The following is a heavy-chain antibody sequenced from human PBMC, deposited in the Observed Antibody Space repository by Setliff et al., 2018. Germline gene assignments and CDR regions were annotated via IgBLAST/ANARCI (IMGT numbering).Heavy chain of an antibody. Sequence: RGESLKISCKDSGYSITTSWIGWVRQVPGRGLEWMGIINPFDSDARYSPSFHGQVTISVDKSINTAYLQWSSLRASDTAIYFCARLGPGAPGPSEFDKWGQGALVTVSS. CDR1: GYSITTSW. V-gene: IGHV5-51*01. CDR2: INPFDSDA. D-gene: IGHD1-26*01. CDR3: ARLGPGAPGPSEFDK. J-gene: IGHJ4*02.